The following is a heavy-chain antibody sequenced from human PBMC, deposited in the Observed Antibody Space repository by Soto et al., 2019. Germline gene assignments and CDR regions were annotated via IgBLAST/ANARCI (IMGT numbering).Heavy chain of an antibody. CDR3: AKNRVETTRDKAPEF. CDR1: GFTFSSYW. Sequence: EVQLVESGGGLVQPGGSLRLSCAASGFTFSSYWMSWFRQALGKGLEWVANMNQDGSEKYYVDSMKGRFTISRDNARNSLYLQMNSLRVEDTAVYYCAKNRVETTRDKAPEFWGQGTLVTVSS. J-gene: IGHJ4*02. CDR2: MNQDGSEK. D-gene: IGHD1-7*01. V-gene: IGHV3-7*01.